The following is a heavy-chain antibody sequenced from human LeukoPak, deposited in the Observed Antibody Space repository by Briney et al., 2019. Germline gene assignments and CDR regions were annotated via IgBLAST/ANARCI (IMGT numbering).Heavy chain of an antibody. D-gene: IGHD3-3*01. CDR2: IIPILGIA. Sequence: GASVKVSCKASGGTFSSYAISWVRQAPGQGLEWMARIIPILGIANYAQKFQGRVTITADKSTSTAYMELSSLRSEDTAVYYCARETLEVTNGYFDYWGQGTLVTVSS. CDR1: GGTFSSYA. CDR3: ARETLEVTNGYFDY. J-gene: IGHJ4*02. V-gene: IGHV1-69*04.